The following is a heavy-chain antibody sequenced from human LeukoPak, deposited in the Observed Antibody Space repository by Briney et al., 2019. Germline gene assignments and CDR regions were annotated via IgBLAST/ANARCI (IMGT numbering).Heavy chain of an antibody. Sequence: SETLSVTCAVYGGSFSGYYWSWIRQPPGKGLEWIGEINHSGSTNYNPSLKSRVTISVDTSKNQFSLKLSSVTAADTAVYYCARHRILLLLWYSGFDPWGQGTLVTVSS. CDR1: GGSFSGYY. CDR2: INHSGST. J-gene: IGHJ5*02. D-gene: IGHD3-10*01. CDR3: ARHRILLLLWYSGFDP. V-gene: IGHV4-34*01.